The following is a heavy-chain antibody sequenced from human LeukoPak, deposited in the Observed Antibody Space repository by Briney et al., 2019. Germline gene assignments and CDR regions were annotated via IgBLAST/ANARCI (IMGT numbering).Heavy chain of an antibody. Sequence: EASVKVSCKASGYTFTSYYMLWVRQAPGQGLEWMGIINPSAGSTTYAQKFQGRVTMTRDMSTSTVYMELSSLRSEDTAVYYCARGASGSYYSIGRGNWFDPWGQGTLVTVSS. CDR3: ARGASGSYYSIGRGNWFDP. V-gene: IGHV1-46*01. CDR1: GYTFTSYY. J-gene: IGHJ5*02. CDR2: INPSAGST. D-gene: IGHD3-10*01.